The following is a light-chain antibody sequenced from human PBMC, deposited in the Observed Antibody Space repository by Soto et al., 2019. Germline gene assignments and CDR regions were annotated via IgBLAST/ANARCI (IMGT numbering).Light chain of an antibody. CDR1: SSNIGNNA. Sequence: QSVLTQPPSVSEAPGQRVTISCSGSSSNIGNNAVNWYQQLPGKAPRLLIYYDNLLPSGVSDRFSGSKSGTSASLAISGLQSEDEADYSCAAWDDSLNAVLFGGGTQLTVL. CDR2: YDN. V-gene: IGLV1-36*01. CDR3: AAWDDSLNAVL. J-gene: IGLJ2*01.